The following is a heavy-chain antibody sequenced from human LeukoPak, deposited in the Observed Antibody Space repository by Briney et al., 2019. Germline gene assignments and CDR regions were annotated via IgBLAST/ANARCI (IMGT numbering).Heavy chain of an antibody. CDR1: GFTFSSYG. D-gene: IGHD6-13*01. V-gene: IGHV3-23*01. Sequence: GGSLRLSCAASGFTFSSYGMSWVRQAPGKGLEWVSGISGSGSTTKYADSVKGRFTISRDNSKNTLYLQMNSLRAEDTAVYYCAKAAVWSSSWYPFQDYFDYWGQGTLVTVSS. CDR2: ISGSGSTT. CDR3: AKAAVWSSSWYPFQDYFDY. J-gene: IGHJ4*02.